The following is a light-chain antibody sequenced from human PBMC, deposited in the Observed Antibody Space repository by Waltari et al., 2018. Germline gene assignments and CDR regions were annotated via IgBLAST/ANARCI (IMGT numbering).Light chain of an antibody. Sequence: SYELAQPPSVSVSPGQTATIACSGDKLGDKFVSWYQQKPGQSPVLVIHQDTKRPSGVPGRFSGLNSGNTATLTISGTQALDEADYYCQAWDSTTVVFGGGTKLTAL. CDR2: QDT. V-gene: IGLV3-1*01. CDR3: QAWDSTTVV. CDR1: KLGDKF. J-gene: IGLJ2*01.